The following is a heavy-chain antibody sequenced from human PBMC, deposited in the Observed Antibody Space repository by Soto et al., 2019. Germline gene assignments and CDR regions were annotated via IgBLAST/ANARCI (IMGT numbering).Heavy chain of an antibody. CDR3: ARSYGSGNYYGVPSNWVDP. V-gene: IGHV4-31*03. D-gene: IGHD3-10*01. J-gene: IGHJ5*02. CDR1: GGSIRSVTYY. CDR2: IYHSGST. Sequence: QVQLQESGPGLVKPSQTLSLTCTVSGGSIRSVTYYWNWIRPHPGKGLQWMGYIYHSGSTYYHPPLESRVTLALDSSKNLFSRKLSSVSAEDTAVYYCARSYGSGNYYGVPSNWVDPWGQGILVTVSS.